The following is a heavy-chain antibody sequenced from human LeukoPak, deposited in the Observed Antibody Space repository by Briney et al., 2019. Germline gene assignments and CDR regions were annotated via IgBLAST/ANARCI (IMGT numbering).Heavy chain of an antibody. CDR2: IYADGSS. CDR1: GSSFGSDNFY. CDR3: ARGYYYRT. V-gene: IGHV4-61*02. J-gene: IGHJ4*02. Sequence: SQTLSLTCTVSGSSFGSDNFYWNWMPQPAGKGLEWIGRIYADGSSAYNPSLKSQVTILVDTSKNQFSLRLSSMTAADTAMYYCARGYYYRTWGLGTLVTVSS. D-gene: IGHD3-10*01.